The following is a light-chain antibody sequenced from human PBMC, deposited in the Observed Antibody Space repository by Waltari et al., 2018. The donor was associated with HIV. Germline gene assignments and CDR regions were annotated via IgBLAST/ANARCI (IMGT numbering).Light chain of an antibody. CDR1: HTVFTW. J-gene: IGKJ1*01. Sequence: DIRLTQSPSTLSASVADRVTIPCRASHTVFTWLAWYQQKPGKVPKLLIYHASTLASGVPSRFSGSGSGTEFTLTISSLQPDDCATYYCLQYQSPSKTFGQGTKVDIK. CDR2: HAS. V-gene: IGKV1-5*03. CDR3: LQYQSPSKT.